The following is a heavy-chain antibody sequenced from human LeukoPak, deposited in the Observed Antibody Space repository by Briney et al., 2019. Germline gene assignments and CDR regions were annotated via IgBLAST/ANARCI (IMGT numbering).Heavy chain of an antibody. J-gene: IGHJ4*02. CDR1: GFNFGDFP. CDR2: IRAKAYGGTA. V-gene: IGHV3-49*04. Sequence: PGRSLRLSCSTSGFNFGDFPMAWVRQAPGKGLEWVGYIRAKAYGGTAEYGSSVKGRFFVSRDDAKGIAYLQMNSLKSEDTAVYYCTRGSGRFEYWGQGTLVSVSS. CDR3: TRGSGRFEY. D-gene: IGHD1-26*01.